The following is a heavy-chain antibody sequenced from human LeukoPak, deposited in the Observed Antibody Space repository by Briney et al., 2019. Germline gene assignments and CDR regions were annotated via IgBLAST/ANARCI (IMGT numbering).Heavy chain of an antibody. CDR1: GYTFTSYG. V-gene: IGHV1-18*01. D-gene: IGHD6-19*01. J-gene: IGHJ4*02. CDR2: ISAYNGNT. CDR3: ARGSDEYSSGWYSFDY. Sequence: GASVKVSCKASGYTFTSYGISWVRQAPGQGLEWMGWISAYNGNTNYAQKLQGRVTMTTDTSTSTAYMELRSLRSDDTAVYYCARGSDEYSSGWYSFDYWGQGTLVTVSS.